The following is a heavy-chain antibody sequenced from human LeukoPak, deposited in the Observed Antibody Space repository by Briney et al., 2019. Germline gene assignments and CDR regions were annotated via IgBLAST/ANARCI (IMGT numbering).Heavy chain of an antibody. CDR2: IIPILGIA. D-gene: IGHD6-19*01. CDR1: GGTFSSYA. CDR3: ARERTAGAVAGMDYYYYGMDV. Sequence: SVKVSCKASGGTFSSYAISWVRQAPGQGLEWMGRIIPILGIANYAQKFQGRVTITADKSTSTAYIELSSLRSEDTAVYYCARERTAGAVAGMDYYYYGMDVWGQGTTVTVSS. J-gene: IGHJ6*02. V-gene: IGHV1-69*04.